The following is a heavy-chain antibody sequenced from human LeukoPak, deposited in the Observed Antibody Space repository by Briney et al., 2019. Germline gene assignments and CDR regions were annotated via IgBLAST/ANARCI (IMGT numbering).Heavy chain of an antibody. J-gene: IGHJ5*02. CDR3: ARVALGSYNWFDP. Sequence: QSGGSLRLSCVASGFTFSRYWMHWVRQAPGKGLVWVSRISPDGSRTTYADSVKGRFTISRDNAKNTVYLQMNSLRAEDTAVYYCARVALGSYNWFDPWGQGTLVTVSS. D-gene: IGHD3-10*01. CDR1: GFTFSRYW. V-gene: IGHV3-74*01. CDR2: ISPDGSRT.